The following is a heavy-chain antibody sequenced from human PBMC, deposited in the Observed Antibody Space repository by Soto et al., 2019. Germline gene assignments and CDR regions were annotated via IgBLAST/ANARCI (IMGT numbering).Heavy chain of an antibody. CDR2: ISYDGSNK. V-gene: IGHV3-30-3*01. D-gene: IGHD6-13*01. Sequence: QVQLVESGGGVVQPGRSLRLSCAASGFTLSSYAMHWVRQAPSKGLEWVAVISYDGSNKYYADSVKGRFTISRDNSLYLQMNSLRAEDTAVYYCARGRVYSSSWYGDYWGQGTLVTVSS. J-gene: IGHJ4*02. CDR3: ARGRVYSSSWYGDY. CDR1: GFTLSSYA.